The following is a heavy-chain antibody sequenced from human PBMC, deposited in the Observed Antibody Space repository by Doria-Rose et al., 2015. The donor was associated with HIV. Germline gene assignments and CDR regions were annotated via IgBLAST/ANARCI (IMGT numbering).Heavy chain of an antibody. J-gene: IGHJ4*02. V-gene: IGHV4-31*03. CDR3: ARMGSYRELDY. Sequence: ETLSLTCRVSGASVSSRGYYWNWIRQVPGKGLESLGYTYYTGTSDYSPSLESRLNMAVDTSKNQFSLKLSFVTVADTAVYYCARMGSYRELDYWGQGALVIVSA. CDR2: TYYTGTS. CDR1: GASVSSRGYY. D-gene: IGHD3-3*01.